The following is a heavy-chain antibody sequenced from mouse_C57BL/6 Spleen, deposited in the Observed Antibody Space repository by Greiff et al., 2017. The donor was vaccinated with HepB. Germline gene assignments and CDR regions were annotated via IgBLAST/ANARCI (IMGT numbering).Heavy chain of an antibody. Sequence: EVQLQQSGPELVKPGASVKISCKASGYTFTDYYMNWVKQSHGKSLEWIGDINPNNGGTSYNQKFKGKATLTVDKSYSTAYMEIRSLTSEDSAVYYCAGYYYGSGEFAYWGQGTLVTVSA. CDR2: INPNNGGT. CDR1: GYTFTDYY. D-gene: IGHD1-1*01. J-gene: IGHJ3*01. V-gene: IGHV1-26*01. CDR3: AGYYYGSGEFAY.